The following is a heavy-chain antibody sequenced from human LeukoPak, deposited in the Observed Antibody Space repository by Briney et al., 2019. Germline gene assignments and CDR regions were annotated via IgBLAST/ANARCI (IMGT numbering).Heavy chain of an antibody. CDR2: IKGDESAK. V-gene: IGHV3-7*01. CDR3: ARDVGGSLDY. J-gene: IGHJ4*02. D-gene: IGHD1-26*01. Sequence: GGSLRLSCAASGFTFSTYWMAWVRQAPGKGLEWVANIKGDESAKHQADSVRGRFTISRDNAQNSVYLHMRSLRGEDTAVYYCARDVGGSLDYWGQGTLVTVSS. CDR1: GFTFSTYW.